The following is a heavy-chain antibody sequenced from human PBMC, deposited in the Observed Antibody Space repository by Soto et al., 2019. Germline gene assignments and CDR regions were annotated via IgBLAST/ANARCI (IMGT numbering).Heavy chain of an antibody. Sequence: GGSLRLSCAASGFTFSSYSMNWVHQAPGKGLEWVSSISSSSSYIYYADSVKGRFTISRDNAKNSLYLQMNSLRAEDTAVYYCARVGGSSRDAFDYWGQGTLVTVSS. V-gene: IGHV3-21*01. CDR1: GFTFSSYS. CDR3: ARVGGSSRDAFDY. CDR2: ISSSSSYI. J-gene: IGHJ4*02. D-gene: IGHD6-13*01.